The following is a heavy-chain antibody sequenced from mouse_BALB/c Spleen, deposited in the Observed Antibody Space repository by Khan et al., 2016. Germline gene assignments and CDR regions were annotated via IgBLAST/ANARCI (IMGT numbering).Heavy chain of an antibody. Sequence: QVQLQQPGAELVRPGASVKLSCMASGYSFTSYWMHWVKQSPGPGLEWIGMIHPSDSETTLNQTFKDKATLTVDKSSSTAYMQLSSPTSEDSAVYYGARSVYGNHPYYAMDYWGQGTSVTVSS. CDR3: ARSVYGNHPYYAMDY. CDR2: IHPSDSET. D-gene: IGHD2-1*01. CDR1: GYSFTSYW. V-gene: IGHV1-74*01. J-gene: IGHJ4*01.